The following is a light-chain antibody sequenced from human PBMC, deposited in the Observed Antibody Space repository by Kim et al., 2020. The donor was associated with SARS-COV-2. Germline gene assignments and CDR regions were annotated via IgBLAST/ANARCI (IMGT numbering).Light chain of an antibody. V-gene: IGLV2-14*03. CDR1: SDDVGAYDY. CDR3: SSYTTTNTCI. J-gene: IGLJ1*01. Sequence: GQSITISCTGTSDDVGAYDYVSWYQQHPGKAPKLIIYDVSKRPSGISNRFSGSKSGNTASLTISGLQAEDEADYYCSSYTTTNTCIFGIGTKVTVL. CDR2: DVS.